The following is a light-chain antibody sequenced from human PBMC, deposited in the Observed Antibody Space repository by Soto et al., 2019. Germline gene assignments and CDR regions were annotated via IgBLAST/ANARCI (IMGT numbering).Light chain of an antibody. CDR3: QQYYSIPRT. Sequence: DIVMTQSPDPLAVSLGERAPINCKSSQTVLSSSNNKNYLAWYQQKPGQPPKLLIYWASTRESGVPDRFSGSGSGTDFTLTISSLQAEDVAVYYCQQYYSIPRTFGQGTKVDIK. J-gene: IGKJ1*01. V-gene: IGKV4-1*01. CDR2: WAS. CDR1: QTVLSSSNNKNY.